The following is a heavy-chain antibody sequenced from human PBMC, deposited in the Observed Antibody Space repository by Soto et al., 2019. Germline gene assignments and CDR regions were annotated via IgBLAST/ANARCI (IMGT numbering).Heavy chain of an antibody. Sequence: PSETLSLTCTVSGGSISSYYWSWIRQPPGKGLEWIGYIYYSGSTNYNPSLKSRVTISVDTSKNQFSLKLSSVTAADTAVYYCASGPGDYEDYYYYMDVWGKGTTVTVS. V-gene: IGHV4-59*01. J-gene: IGHJ6*03. CDR2: IYYSGST. CDR1: GGSISSYY. CDR3: ASGPGDYEDYYYYMDV. D-gene: IGHD4-17*01.